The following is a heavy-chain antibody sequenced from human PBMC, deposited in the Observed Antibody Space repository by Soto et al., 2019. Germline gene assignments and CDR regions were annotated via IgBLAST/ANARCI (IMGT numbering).Heavy chain of an antibody. CDR1: GGSFSGYY. D-gene: IGHD1-7*01. V-gene: IGHV4-34*01. Sequence: SETLSLTCAVYGGSFSGYYWSWIRQPPGKGLEWIGEINHSGSTNYNPSLKSRVTISVDTSKNQFSLKLSSVTAADTAVYYCAREAFQENELGSISITGTTPWGQGTLVTSPQ. CDR3: AREAFQENELGSISITGTTP. CDR2: INHSGST. J-gene: IGHJ5*02.